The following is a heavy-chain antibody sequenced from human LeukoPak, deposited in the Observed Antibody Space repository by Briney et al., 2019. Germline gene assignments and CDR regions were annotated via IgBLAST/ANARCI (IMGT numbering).Heavy chain of an antibody. V-gene: IGHV1-69*13. CDR2: IIPIFGTA. D-gene: IGHD5-18*01. CDR1: GGTFISYA. Sequence: SVKVSCKASGGTFISYAISWVRQAPGQGLEWMGGIIPIFGTANYAQKFQGRATITADESTSTAYMELSSLRSEDTAVYYCARPAGGGYSYGRFDYWGQGTLVTVSS. J-gene: IGHJ4*02. CDR3: ARPAGGGYSYGRFDY.